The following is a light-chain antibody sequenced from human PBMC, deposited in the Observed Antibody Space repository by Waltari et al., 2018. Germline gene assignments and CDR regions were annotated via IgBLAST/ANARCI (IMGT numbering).Light chain of an antibody. CDR2: GAS. V-gene: IGKV3-20*01. Sequence: EIVLTQSPGTLSLSPGESAALSCTSSQKISSSFLAWYQQKPGQAPRLLIYGASSRVTGIPDRFSGRGSGTDFTLTISRLEPEDFALYYCQQYGSSPLTFGGGTKVEIK. J-gene: IGKJ4*01. CDR1: QKISSSF. CDR3: QQYGSSPLT.